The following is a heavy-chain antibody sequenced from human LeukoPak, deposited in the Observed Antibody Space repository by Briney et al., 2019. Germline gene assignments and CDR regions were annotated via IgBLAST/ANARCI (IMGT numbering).Heavy chain of an antibody. D-gene: IGHD2-2*01. V-gene: IGHV3-23*01. CDR2: ISSRGDST. Sequence: GGSLRLSCVTSGFTFSNYAMSWVRQAPGKGLEWVSAISSRGDSTYYADSVKGRFTISRDNSKNTLHLQMNSLRAEDTAVYYCAKGEYQLVLSFDYWGQGTLVTVSS. J-gene: IGHJ4*02. CDR3: AKGEYQLVLSFDY. CDR1: GFTFSNYA.